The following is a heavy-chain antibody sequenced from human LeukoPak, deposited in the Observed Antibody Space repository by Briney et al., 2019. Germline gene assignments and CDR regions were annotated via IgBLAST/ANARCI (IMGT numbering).Heavy chain of an antibody. V-gene: IGHV3-7*01. CDR2: IKEDGNER. Sequence: GGSLRLSCAASGFTFSSYQMSWVPQAPGKGLMRVANIKEDGNERYYLDSVKGRFTNSKDNGKNSLYLQMNSLRAEDTAVYYCARGGETKLTYWGQGTLVTVS. CDR1: GFTFSSYQ. J-gene: IGHJ4*02. D-gene: IGHD4-11*01. CDR3: ARGGETKLTY.